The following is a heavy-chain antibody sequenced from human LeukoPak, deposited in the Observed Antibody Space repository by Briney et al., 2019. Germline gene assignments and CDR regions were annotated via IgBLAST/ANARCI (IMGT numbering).Heavy chain of an antibody. CDR1: GYSFTSYW. Sequence: GESLKVSCKGSGYSFTSYWIGWVRQMPGKGLEWMGIIYPGDSDTRYSPSFQGQVTISADKSISTAYLQWSSLKASDTAMYYCARQGYCGGDCYSGDYYYYGMDVWGQGTTVTVSS. J-gene: IGHJ6*02. CDR2: IYPGDSDT. D-gene: IGHD2-21*02. V-gene: IGHV5-51*01. CDR3: ARQGYCGGDCYSGDYYYYGMDV.